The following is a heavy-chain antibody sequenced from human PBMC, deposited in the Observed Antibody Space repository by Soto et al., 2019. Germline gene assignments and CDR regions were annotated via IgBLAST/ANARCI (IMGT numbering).Heavy chain of an antibody. Sequence: ASVKVSCKASGYTFTSYGISWVRQAPGQGLEWMGWISAYNGNTNYAQKLQGRVTMTTDTSTSTAYMELRSLRSDDTAVYYCAREPITIFGVVPYGMDVWGQGTTVTVSS. CDR2: ISAYNGNT. J-gene: IGHJ6*02. D-gene: IGHD3-3*01. V-gene: IGHV1-18*01. CDR1: GYTFTSYG. CDR3: AREPITIFGVVPYGMDV.